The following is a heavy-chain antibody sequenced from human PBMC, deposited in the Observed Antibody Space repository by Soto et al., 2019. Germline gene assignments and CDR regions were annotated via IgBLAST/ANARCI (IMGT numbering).Heavy chain of an antibody. CDR1: GGTFSSYA. CDR2: IIPIFGTA. CDR3: ARGLDCSSTSCPDYYYYYGMDV. V-gene: IGHV1-69*01. D-gene: IGHD2-2*01. J-gene: IGHJ6*02. Sequence: QVQLVQSGAEVKKPGSSVKVSCKASGGTFSSYAISWVRQAPGQGLEWMGGIIPIFGTANYAQKCQGRVTITADESTSTAYMELSSLRSEDTAVYYCARGLDCSSTSCPDYYYYYGMDVWGQGTTVTVSS.